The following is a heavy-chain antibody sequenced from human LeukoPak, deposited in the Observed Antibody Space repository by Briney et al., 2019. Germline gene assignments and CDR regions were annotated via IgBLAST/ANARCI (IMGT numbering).Heavy chain of an antibody. CDR1: GFTFDDYG. V-gene: IGHV3-20*04. J-gene: IGHJ3*02. CDR3: ASPLPQGFDI. Sequence: GGSPRLSCAASGFTFDDYGMSWVRQAPGKGLEWVSGINWNGGSTGYADSVKGRFTISRDNAKNSLYLQMNSLRAEDTAVYYCASPLPQGFDIWGQGTMVTVSS. CDR2: INWNGGST.